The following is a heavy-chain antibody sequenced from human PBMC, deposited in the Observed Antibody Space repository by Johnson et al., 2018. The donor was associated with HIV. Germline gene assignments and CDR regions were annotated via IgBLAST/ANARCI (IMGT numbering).Heavy chain of an antibody. J-gene: IGHJ3*02. Sequence: QVQLVESGGGVVQPGRSLRLSCAASGFTFSSYAMHWVRQAPGKGLEWVAVISYDGSNKYSADSVKGRFTISRYNSKNTLYLQMNSLKTEDTAVYYCASLAYCGGDCYRTYHDAFDIWGQGTMVTVSS. CDR1: GFTFSSYA. CDR3: ASLAYCGGDCYRTYHDAFDI. D-gene: IGHD2-21*02. CDR2: ISYDGSNK. V-gene: IGHV3-30-3*01.